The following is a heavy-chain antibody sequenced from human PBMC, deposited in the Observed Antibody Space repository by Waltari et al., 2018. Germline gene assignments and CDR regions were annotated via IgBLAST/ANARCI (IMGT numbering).Heavy chain of an antibody. CDR1: GSTFTGYS. D-gene: IGHD3-3*01. J-gene: IGHJ4*02. CDR3: ARDRDFWSGYSSPDFDY. Sequence: QVQLVQSGAEVKKPGASVKVSCKASGSTFTGYSMHCVRPAPGQGLEWMGRINPNSGGTNYAQKFQGRVTMTRDTSISTAYMELSRLRSDDTAVYYCARDRDFWSGYSSPDFDYWGQGTLVTVSS. V-gene: IGHV1-2*06. CDR2: INPNSGGT.